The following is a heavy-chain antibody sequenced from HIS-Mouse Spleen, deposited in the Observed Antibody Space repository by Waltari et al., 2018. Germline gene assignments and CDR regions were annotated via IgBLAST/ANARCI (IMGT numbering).Heavy chain of an antibody. V-gene: IGHV1-69*04. CDR3: ARVSTRYCGGDCYSWWFDP. CDR1: GGTFSSYA. Sequence: QVQLVQSGADVKKPGSSVKVSCKASGGTFSSYAISWWRLAPGKGFEWMGRIIPILGIANYAQKFQGRVTITADKSTSTAYMELSSLRSEDTAVYYCARVSTRYCGGDCYSWWFDPWGQGTLVTVSS. J-gene: IGHJ5*02. D-gene: IGHD2-21*02. CDR2: IIPILGIA.